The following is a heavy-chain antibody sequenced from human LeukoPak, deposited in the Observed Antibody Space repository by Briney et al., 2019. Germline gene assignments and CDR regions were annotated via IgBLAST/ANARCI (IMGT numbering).Heavy chain of an antibody. J-gene: IGHJ4*02. CDR1: GFTFDDYA. CDR3: AKDIRGSTSWYGLDY. D-gene: IGHD6-13*01. V-gene: IGHV3-43D*03. Sequence: GGSLRLSCAASGFTFDDYAMHWVRQAPGKGLEGVSLISWDGGSTYYVDSVKGRFTISRDNSNTSLYLQMNSLRAEDTALYYCAKDIRGSTSWYGLDYWGQGTLVTVSS. CDR2: ISWDGGST.